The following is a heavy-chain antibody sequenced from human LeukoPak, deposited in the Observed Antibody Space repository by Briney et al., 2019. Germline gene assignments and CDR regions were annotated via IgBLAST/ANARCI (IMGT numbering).Heavy chain of an antibody. D-gene: IGHD1-26*01. V-gene: IGHV4-59*01. CDR2: IYYSGST. CDR1: GGSISSYY. CDR3: ARYSPVGGWFDP. J-gene: IGHJ5*02. Sequence: SETLSLTCTVSGGSISSYYWSWIRQPPGKGLEWIGYIYYSGSTNYNPSLKSRVTISVDTSKNQFSLKLSSVTAADTAVYYCARYSPVGGWFDPWGQGTLVTVSS.